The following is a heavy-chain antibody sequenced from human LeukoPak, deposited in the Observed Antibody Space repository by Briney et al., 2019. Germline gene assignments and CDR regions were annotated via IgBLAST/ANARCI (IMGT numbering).Heavy chain of an antibody. J-gene: IGHJ6*02. Sequence: GGSLRLSCAASGFTFDDYAMHWVRQAPGKGLEWVSGISWNSGSIGYADSVKGRFTISRDNAKNSLYLQMNSLRAEDTALYYCAKVGSTSPTGYGMDVWGQGTTVTAPS. CDR1: GFTFDDYA. CDR3: AKVGSTSPTGYGMDV. V-gene: IGHV3-9*01. CDR2: ISWNSGSI. D-gene: IGHD2-2*01.